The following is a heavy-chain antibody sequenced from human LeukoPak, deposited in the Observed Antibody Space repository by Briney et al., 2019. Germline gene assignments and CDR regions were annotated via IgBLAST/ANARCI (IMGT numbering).Heavy chain of an antibody. J-gene: IGHJ3*02. CDR2: ISTYNGNT. CDR1: GYTFINYG. V-gene: IGHV1-18*01. Sequence: ASVKVSCKASGYTFINYGISWVRQAPGQGLEWMGWISTYNGNTNYAQKLQGRVTMTTDTSTSTAYMDLRSLRSDDTAVYYCASHPNGGSTASGIWGQGTMVTVSS. CDR3: ASHPNGGSTASGI. D-gene: IGHD3-10*01.